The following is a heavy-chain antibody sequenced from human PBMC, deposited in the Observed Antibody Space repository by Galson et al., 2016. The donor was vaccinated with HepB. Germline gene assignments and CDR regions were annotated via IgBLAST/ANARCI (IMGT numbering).Heavy chain of an antibody. CDR2: TYHSGSA. CDR1: GASISSSNYF. D-gene: IGHD5-18*01. CDR3: ASGYKYGWRLRPEDY. J-gene: IGHJ4*01. V-gene: IGHV4-39*02. Sequence: ETLSLTCSVSGASISSSNYFWAWIRQSPGKGLEWLGNTYHSGSARYSPSFESRLTISVDVSTESFSLTLTSVTAADTAVYYCASGYKYGWRLRPEDYWGHGTLVTVSS.